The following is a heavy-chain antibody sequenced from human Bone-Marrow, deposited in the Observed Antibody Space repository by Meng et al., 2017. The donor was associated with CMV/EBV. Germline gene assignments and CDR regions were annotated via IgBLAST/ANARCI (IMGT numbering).Heavy chain of an antibody. V-gene: IGHV3-21*01. CDR2: ISATGVYI. CDR1: GLDFSDHT. J-gene: IGHJ4*02. D-gene: IGHD3-3*01. CDR3: ARGEGFVGWLIDF. Sequence: GESLKISCAVSGLDFSDHTMNWVRQAPGKGLEWVSFISATGVYIYYADSVKGRFTISRDNSQNPLFLQMNSLRADDTALYYCARGEGFVGWLIDFWGQGTLVTVSS.